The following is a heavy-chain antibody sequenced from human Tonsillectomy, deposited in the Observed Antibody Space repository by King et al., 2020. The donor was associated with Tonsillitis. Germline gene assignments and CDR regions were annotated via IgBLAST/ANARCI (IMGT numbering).Heavy chain of an antibody. CDR3: AKSYYDTSGYSRSVDY. V-gene: IGHV3-30*18. Sequence: QLVQSGGGVVQPGRSLRLSCAASGVTFSNYGMHWVRQAPGKGLEWVAVLSYSGNTKYYADSVKGRLTISRDNSKNTLYLQMSSLRAEDTAGYYCAKSYYDTSGYSRSVDYWGQGTLVTVSS. CDR2: LSYSGNTK. J-gene: IGHJ4*02. CDR1: GVTFSNYG. D-gene: IGHD3-22*01.